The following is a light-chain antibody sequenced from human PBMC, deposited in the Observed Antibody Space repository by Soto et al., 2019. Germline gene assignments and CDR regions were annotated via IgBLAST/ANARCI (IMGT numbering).Light chain of an antibody. CDR2: GVS. J-gene: IGLJ1*01. V-gene: IGLV2-14*01. CDR3: SSHTPKSSALQV. Sequence: QSVLTQPASVSGSPGQSITISCSGTISDFVVYNYVSWYQQHPGKAPKIILYGVSNRPSGVSNRFSGSKSGNTASLTISGLQAEDEADYYCSSHTPKSSALQVFGTGTKVTVL. CDR1: ISDFVVYNY.